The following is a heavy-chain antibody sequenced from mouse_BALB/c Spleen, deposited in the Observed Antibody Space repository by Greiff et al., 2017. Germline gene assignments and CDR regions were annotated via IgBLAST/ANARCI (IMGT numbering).Heavy chain of an antibody. D-gene: IGHD1-1*01. V-gene: IGHV5-6-5*01. CDR2: ISSGGST. J-gene: IGHJ2*01. CDR3: ARGKPSITTVVATDFDY. CDR1: GFTFSSYA. Sequence: EVKLVESGGGLVKPGGSLKLSCAASGFTFSSYAMSWVRQTPEKRLEWVASISSGGSTYYPDSVKGRFTISRDNARNILYLQMSSLRSEDTAMYYCARGKPSITTVVATDFDYWGQGTTLTVSS.